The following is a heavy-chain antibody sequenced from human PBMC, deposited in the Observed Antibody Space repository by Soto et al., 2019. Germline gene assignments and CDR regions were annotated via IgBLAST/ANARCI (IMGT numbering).Heavy chain of an antibody. Sequence: SETLSLTCAVYGGSFSGYYWSWIRQPPGKGLEWIGYINYSGSTNFNPSLKSRVTISVDTSKNQFSLKLSSVTAADTDVYYCPRVKQWLIDYWGQGILVTVSS. CDR2: INYSGST. J-gene: IGHJ4*02. CDR1: GGSFSGYY. V-gene: IGHV4-34*01. CDR3: PRVKQWLIDY. D-gene: IGHD6-19*01.